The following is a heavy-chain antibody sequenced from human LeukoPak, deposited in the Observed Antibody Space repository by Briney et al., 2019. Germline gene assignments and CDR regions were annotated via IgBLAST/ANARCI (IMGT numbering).Heavy chain of an antibody. CDR1: GFTFSSYV. CDR3: VKSTIRWELRSSFDY. D-gene: IGHD4-23*01. CDR2: ITSSGGST. V-gene: IGHV3-64D*06. Sequence: PGGSLRLSCSASGFTFSSYVMHWVRQAPGKGLEYVSSITSSGGSTYYADSVKGRFTVSRDNSKNTLYLQMSSLRPEDTAVYYCVKSTIRWELRSSFDYWGQGTLVTVTS. J-gene: IGHJ4*02.